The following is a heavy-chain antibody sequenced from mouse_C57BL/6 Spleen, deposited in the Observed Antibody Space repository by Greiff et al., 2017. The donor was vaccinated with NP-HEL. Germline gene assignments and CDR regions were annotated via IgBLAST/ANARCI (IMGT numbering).Heavy chain of an antibody. CDR3: ARANYSYYYAMEY. CDR2: IYPGDGDS. Sequence: QVQLQQSGAELVKPGASVKISCKASGYAFSSYWMNWVKQRPGKGLEWIGQIYPGDGDSNYNGKFKGKATLTADKSSSTAYMQLSSLTSEDSAVYFCARANYSYYYAMEYWGQGTSDTVSS. CDR1: GYAFSSYW. V-gene: IGHV1-80*01. J-gene: IGHJ4*01. D-gene: IGHD2-12*01.